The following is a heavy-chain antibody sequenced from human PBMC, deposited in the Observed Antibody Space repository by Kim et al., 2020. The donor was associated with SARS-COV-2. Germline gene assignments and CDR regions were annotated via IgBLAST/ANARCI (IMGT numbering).Heavy chain of an antibody. V-gene: IGHV4-39*01. D-gene: IGHD3-3*01. CDR3: ARLTLSITIFGVPWDYYMDV. CDR2: IYYSGST. J-gene: IGHJ6*03. CDR1: GGSISSSSYY. Sequence: SETLSLTCTVSGGSISSSSYYWGWIRQPPGKGLEWIGSIYYSGSTYYNPSLKSRVTISVDTSKNQFSLKLSSVTAADTAVYYCARLTLSITIFGVPWDYYMDVWGKGTTVTVSS.